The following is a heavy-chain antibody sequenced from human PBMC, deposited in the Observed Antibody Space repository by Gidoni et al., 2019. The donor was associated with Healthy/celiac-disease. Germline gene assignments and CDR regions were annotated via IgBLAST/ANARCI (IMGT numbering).Heavy chain of an antibody. CDR3: ARTPPDPYSSGWYLFSNYYYGMDV. Sequence: EVQLVESGGGLAQPGGSLRLSCAASGFTFSSYWMSWVRQAPGKGLEWVANIKQDGSEKYYVDSVKGRFTISRDNAKNSLYLQMNSLRAEDTAVYYCARTPPDPYSSGWYLFSNYYYGMDVWGQGTTVTVSS. CDR1: GFTFSSYW. D-gene: IGHD6-19*01. J-gene: IGHJ6*02. V-gene: IGHV3-7*03. CDR2: IKQDGSEK.